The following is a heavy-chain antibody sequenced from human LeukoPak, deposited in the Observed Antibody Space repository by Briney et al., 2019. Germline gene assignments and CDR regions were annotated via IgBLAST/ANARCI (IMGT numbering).Heavy chain of an antibody. J-gene: IGHJ4*02. CDR2: ISDTGGST. Sequence: GGSLRLSCAASGFTFSSYDMTWVRQTPGRGLEWVSVISDTGGSTYYADSVKGRLTISRDNSKNTLYLQMNSLRAEDTAVYYCAKDGDHWSKGYFDYWGQGTLVTVSS. CDR3: AKDGDHWSKGYFDY. D-gene: IGHD2-8*02. V-gene: IGHV3-23*01. CDR1: GFTFSSYD.